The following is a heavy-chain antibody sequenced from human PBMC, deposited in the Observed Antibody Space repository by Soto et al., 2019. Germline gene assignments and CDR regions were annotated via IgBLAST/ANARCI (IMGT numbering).Heavy chain of an antibody. Sequence: GSLRLSGAASGSTFSSYSMNWVRQAPGKGLEWVSSISSGSSYIYYADSVKGRFTISRDNAKNSLYLQMNSLRAEDTAVYYCARGPGWNYGPPFDYWGQGTLVTVSS. J-gene: IGHJ4*02. D-gene: IGHD1-7*01. CDR1: GSTFSSYS. V-gene: IGHV3-21*01. CDR2: ISSGSSYI. CDR3: ARGPGWNYGPPFDY.